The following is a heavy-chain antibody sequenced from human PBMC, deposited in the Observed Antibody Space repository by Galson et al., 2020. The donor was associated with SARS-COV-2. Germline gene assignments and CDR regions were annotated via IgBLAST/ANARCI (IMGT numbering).Heavy chain of an antibody. CDR1: GGSISGTSYY. J-gene: IGHJ3*02. Sequence: SETLSLTCAVSGGSISGTSYYWSWIRQPAGKGLEWIGRIHSSGSTNYNPSLKSRVTISVDRSKNEFSLIVNSVTAADTAMYYCARFKRDYAFDIWGQGTMVTVSS. V-gene: IGHV4-61*02. CDR3: ARFKRDYAFDI. CDR2: IHSSGST.